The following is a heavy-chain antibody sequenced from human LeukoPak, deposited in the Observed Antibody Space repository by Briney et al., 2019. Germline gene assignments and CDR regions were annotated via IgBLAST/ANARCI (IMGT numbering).Heavy chain of an antibody. Sequence: SSVKVSCKASGSTFSNYAISWVRQAPGQGLEWMGGIIPIFGTANYAQKFQGRVTITADESTSTAYMELSSLRSEDTAVYYCARGPDYYDSSGYDYYYMDVWGKGTTVTVFS. CDR1: GSTFSNYA. V-gene: IGHV1-69*01. CDR3: ARGPDYYDSSGYDYYYMDV. J-gene: IGHJ6*03. CDR2: IIPIFGTA. D-gene: IGHD3-22*01.